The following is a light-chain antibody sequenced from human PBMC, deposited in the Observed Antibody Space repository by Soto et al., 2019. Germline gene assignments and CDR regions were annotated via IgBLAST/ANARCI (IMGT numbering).Light chain of an antibody. CDR1: QSVSNNY. J-gene: IGKJ1*01. V-gene: IGKV3-20*01. CDR3: QHYNSYSEA. Sequence: EIVLTQSPGTLSLSPGERATLSCRASQSVSNNYLAWYQQKPGQAPRLLIYSASNRATGIPDRFSGSGSGTDFTLTISRLEPEDFAVYYCQHYNSYSEAFGQGTKVDIK. CDR2: SAS.